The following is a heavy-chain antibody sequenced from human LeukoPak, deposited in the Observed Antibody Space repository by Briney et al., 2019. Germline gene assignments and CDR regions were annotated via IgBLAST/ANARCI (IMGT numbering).Heavy chain of an antibody. D-gene: IGHD3/OR15-3a*01. CDR2: ISGYSGNT. V-gene: IGHV1-18*01. Sequence: GASVKVSCKASGYTFTSYDINWVRQATGQGLEWMGWISGYSGNTKYAENVQGRVTMTTDTSTSTAYMELRSLRSDDTAVYYCGRDFCDTARCFGPDYWGQGTLVTVSS. CDR3: GRDFCDTARCFGPDY. J-gene: IGHJ4*02. CDR1: GYTFTSYD.